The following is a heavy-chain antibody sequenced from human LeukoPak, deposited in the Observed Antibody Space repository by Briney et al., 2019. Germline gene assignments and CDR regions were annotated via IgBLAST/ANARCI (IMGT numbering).Heavy chain of an antibody. J-gene: IGHJ4*02. CDR2: INHSGST. V-gene: IGHV4-34*01. D-gene: IGHD4-17*01. CDR1: GGSFSGYY. Sequence: SETLSLTCAVYGGSFSGYYWSWIRQPPGKGLEWIGEINHSGSTNYNPSLKSRVTISVDTSKNQFSLKLSFVTAADTAVYYCARSTVTTSYYFDYWGQGTLVTVSS. CDR3: ARSTVTTSYYFDY.